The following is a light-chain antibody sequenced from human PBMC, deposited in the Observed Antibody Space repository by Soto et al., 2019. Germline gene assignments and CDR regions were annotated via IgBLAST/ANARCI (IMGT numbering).Light chain of an antibody. CDR2: DAS. V-gene: IGKV1-33*01. Sequence: DIQMTQSPSSLSASVGDRVTITCQASQDIANFLNWYQQKPGKAPKLLISDASNLETGVTSRFSGSGSGTDFTLTIGSLQPEDFATYYCQQYDNLPITFGQGTRLEIK. CDR3: QQYDNLPIT. J-gene: IGKJ5*01. CDR1: QDIANF.